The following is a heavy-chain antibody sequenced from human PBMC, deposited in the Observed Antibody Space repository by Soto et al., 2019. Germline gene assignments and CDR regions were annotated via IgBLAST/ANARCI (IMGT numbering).Heavy chain of an antibody. J-gene: IGHJ6*02. CDR3: ATTRYGTIYYGMDV. D-gene: IGHD1-1*01. Sequence: ASVKVSCKASGYTFTSYGISWVRQAPGQGLEWMGWISAYNGNTNYAQKLQGRVTMTTDTSTSTAYMELRSLRSDDTAVYYCATTRYGTIYYGMDVWGQGTTVTV. V-gene: IGHV1-18*04. CDR1: GYTFTSYG. CDR2: ISAYNGNT.